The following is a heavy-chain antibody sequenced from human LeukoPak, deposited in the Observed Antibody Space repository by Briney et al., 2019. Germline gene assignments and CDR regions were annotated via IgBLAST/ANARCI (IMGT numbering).Heavy chain of an antibody. CDR2: INWNGGST. Sequence: PGGSLRLSCAASGFTFDEYGMSWVRQAPGKGLEWVSGINWNGGSTGYADSVKGRFTISRDNAKNSLYLQMNSLRAEDTALYYCARQGDSSGYYYVDYWGQGTLVTVSS. J-gene: IGHJ4*02. D-gene: IGHD3-22*01. CDR3: ARQGDSSGYYYVDY. CDR1: GFTFDEYG. V-gene: IGHV3-20*04.